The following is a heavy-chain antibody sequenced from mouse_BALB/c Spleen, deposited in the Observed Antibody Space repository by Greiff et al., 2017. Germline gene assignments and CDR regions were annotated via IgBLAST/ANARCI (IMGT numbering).Heavy chain of an antibody. D-gene: IGHD1-1*01. CDR2: ILPGSGST. V-gene: IGHV1-9*01. CDR1: GYTFSSYW. Sequence: VKVVESGAELMKPGASVKISCKATGYTFSSYWIEWVKQRPGHGLEWIGEILPGSGSTNYNEKFKGKATFTADTSSNTAYMQLSSLTSEDSAVYYCARRDYYGSRAYWGQGTLVTVSA. J-gene: IGHJ3*01. CDR3: ARRDYYGSRAY.